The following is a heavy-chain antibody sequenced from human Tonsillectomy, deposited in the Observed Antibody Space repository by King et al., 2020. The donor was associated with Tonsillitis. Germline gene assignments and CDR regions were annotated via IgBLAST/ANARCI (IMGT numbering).Heavy chain of an antibody. CDR2: IHHSGNT. J-gene: IGHJ1*01. CDR1: DYSISSGYY. V-gene: IGHV4-38-2*01. D-gene: IGHD3-10*01. Sequence: VQLQESGPGLVRPSETLSLTCSVSDYSISSGYYWAWIRQPPKKGLEWIGTIHHSGNTYYQPSLKSRVTISVDTSKNQFSLNLSSVTAADTAVYYCARMGQGRVGASTSIYLHWGQGTLVTVPS. CDR3: ARMGQGRVGASTSIYLH.